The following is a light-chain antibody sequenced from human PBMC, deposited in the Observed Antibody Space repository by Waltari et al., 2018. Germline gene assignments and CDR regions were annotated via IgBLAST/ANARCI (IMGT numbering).Light chain of an antibody. CDR2: DAS. CDR1: QSVSKY. V-gene: IGKV3-11*01. CDR3: QQRGTYLGLT. J-gene: IGKJ4*01. Sequence: CRASQSVSKYLAWYQQKPGQAPRLRIFDASNRATGIPARFSGSGSGTEFSLTISSLEPEDFAVYYCQQRGTYLGLTFGGGTKVDIK.